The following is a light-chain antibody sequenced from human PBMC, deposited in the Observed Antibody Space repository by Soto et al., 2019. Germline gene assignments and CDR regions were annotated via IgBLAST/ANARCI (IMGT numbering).Light chain of an antibody. CDR2: KAS. V-gene: IGKV1-5*03. Sequence: DIQMTQSPSTLSAFVGDRVTITCRACQSISSWLAWYQQKPGKAPNLLIYKASNLQSGVPSRFSGSGSGTEFTLTISSLQPDDFATYYCQQYKSYPYTFGQGTRGDIK. J-gene: IGKJ2*01. CDR3: QQYKSYPYT. CDR1: QSISSW.